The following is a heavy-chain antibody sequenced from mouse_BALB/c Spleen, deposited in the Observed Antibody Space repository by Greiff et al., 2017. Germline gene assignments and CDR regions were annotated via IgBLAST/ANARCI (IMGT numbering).Heavy chain of an antibody. CDR3: ARSPYYYGSSPYWYFDV. CDR2: INPSSGYT. J-gene: IGHJ1*01. CDR1: GYTFTSYT. D-gene: IGHD1-1*01. Sequence: VKLVESGAELARPGASVKMSCKASGYTFTSYTMHWVKQRPGQGLEWIGYINPSSGYTNYNQKFKDKATLTADKSSSTAYMQLSSLTSEDSAVYYCARSPYYYGSSPYWYFDVWGAGTTVTVSS. V-gene: IGHV1-4*01.